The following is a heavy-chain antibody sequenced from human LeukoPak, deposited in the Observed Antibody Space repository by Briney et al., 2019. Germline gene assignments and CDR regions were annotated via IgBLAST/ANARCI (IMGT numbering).Heavy chain of an antibody. J-gene: IGHJ4*02. D-gene: IGHD5-18*01. Sequence: PSETLSLTCTVCGFSISSSHYWGWVRQPPGAGLEWIGSVYQSGTTYYNPSLKSRVTTSVDMSKNQFSLRLRPVTAADTAVYYCARIFIRNGYSSYFDCWGQGTLVTVSS. CDR3: ARIFIRNGYSSYFDC. V-gene: IGHV4-38-2*02. CDR2: VYQSGTT. CDR1: GFSISSSHY.